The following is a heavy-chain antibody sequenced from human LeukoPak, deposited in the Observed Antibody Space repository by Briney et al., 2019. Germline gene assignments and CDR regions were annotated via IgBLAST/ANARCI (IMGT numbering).Heavy chain of an antibody. CDR2: ISGSDGNT. CDR3: AKEGGIEAPGTSYYGMDV. V-gene: IGHV3-23*01. J-gene: IGHJ6*02. D-gene: IGHD6-25*01. Sequence: PGGSLRLSCAASGFTFSSSAMNWVRQSPGKGLEWVSGISGSDGNTYYADSVKGRFTISRETYKNTLYLQMYSLRGEDTAVYYCAKEGGIEAPGTSYYGMDVWGQGPTVTVSS. CDR1: GFTFSSSA.